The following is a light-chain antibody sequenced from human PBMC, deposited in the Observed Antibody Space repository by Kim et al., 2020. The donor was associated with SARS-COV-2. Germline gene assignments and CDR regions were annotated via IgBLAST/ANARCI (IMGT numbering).Light chain of an antibody. CDR1: QSVFTW. V-gene: IGKV1-5*01. CDR3: QQYNSYST. J-gene: IGKJ2*01. CDR2: DTS. Sequence: LCATVGDRVPITGRVSQSVFTWLAWYQQKPGKAPKLLIHDTSTLESGVPSRFSGSGSGTEFALTISNLQPDDFATYYCQQYNSYSTFGQGTKLEI.